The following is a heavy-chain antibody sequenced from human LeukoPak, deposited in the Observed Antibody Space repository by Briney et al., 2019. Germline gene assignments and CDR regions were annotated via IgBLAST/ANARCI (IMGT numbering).Heavy chain of an antibody. CDR1: GFTFSSYS. D-gene: IGHD3-3*01. V-gene: IGHV3-21*01. J-gene: IGHJ4*02. Sequence: PGGSLRLSCAASGFTFSSYSMNWFRQAPGKGLEWVSSISGSSSYIYYADSVKGRFTISRDNAKNSLYLQMSSLRAEDTAVYYCASTAELSYYDFWSGSVPLDYWGQGTLVTVSS. CDR2: ISGSSSYI. CDR3: ASTAELSYYDFWSGSVPLDY.